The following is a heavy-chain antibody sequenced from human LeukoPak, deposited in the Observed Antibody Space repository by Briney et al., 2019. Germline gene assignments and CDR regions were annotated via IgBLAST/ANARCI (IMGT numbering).Heavy chain of an antibody. CDR3: AKGVGEYCSGGTCYLDY. CDR1: GFTFSSYA. V-gene: IGHV3-23*01. Sequence: GGSLRLSCAASGFTFSSYAMSWIRQAPGKGLEWVSAISGGGGSTYYADSVKGRFTISRDNSKNTLHLQMNSLRAEDTAVYYCAKGVGEYCSGGTCYLDYWGQETLVTVSP. D-gene: IGHD2-15*01. CDR2: ISGGGGST. J-gene: IGHJ4*02.